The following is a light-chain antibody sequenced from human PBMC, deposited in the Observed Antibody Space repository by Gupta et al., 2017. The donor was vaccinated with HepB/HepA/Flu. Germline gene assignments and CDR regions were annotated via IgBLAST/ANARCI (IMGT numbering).Light chain of an antibody. CDR3: AAWDDSLNGSV. Sequence: VPTQPPSSVGTPRQAVILSCSGGSSNVGINPVNWYQHLPGAAPKLLIYGNHRRPSGVPDRFSDSKSGASASLAISGLQSEDEADYYCAAWDDSLNGSVFGGGTKLTVL. J-gene: IGLJ3*02. CDR2: GNH. CDR1: SSNVGINP. V-gene: IGLV1-44*01.